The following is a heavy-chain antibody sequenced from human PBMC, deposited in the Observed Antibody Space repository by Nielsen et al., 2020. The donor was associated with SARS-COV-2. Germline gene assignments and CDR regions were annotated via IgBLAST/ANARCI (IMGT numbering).Heavy chain of an antibody. V-gene: IGHV3-23*01. CDR1: GFTFSGFA. Sequence: GESLKISCAASGFTFSGFAMSWVRQAPGKGLEWVSAISSSGSSYYADSVKGRFTISRDNSKNTLYLQMNSLRAEDKAVYYCAKDRYCSGGSCYFPDAFDIWGQGTMVTVSS. CDR2: ISSSGSS. J-gene: IGHJ3*02. CDR3: AKDRYCSGGSCYFPDAFDI. D-gene: IGHD2-15*01.